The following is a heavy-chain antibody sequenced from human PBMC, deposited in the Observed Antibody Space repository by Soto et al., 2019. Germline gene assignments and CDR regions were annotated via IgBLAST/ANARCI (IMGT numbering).Heavy chain of an antibody. CDR2: ISAYNGNT. CDR1: GYTFTSYG. D-gene: IGHD1-26*01. J-gene: IGHJ4*02. Sequence: QVQLVQSGAEVKKPGASVKVSCKASGYTFTSYGISWVRQAPGQGLEWMGWISAYNGNTNYAQKLQGRVTMTTDTSTSTAYMERRSRRSDDTAVDYCARASNSWSGSYRPIGLYWGQGTLGTVSS. V-gene: IGHV1-18*01. CDR3: ARASNSWSGSYRPIGLY.